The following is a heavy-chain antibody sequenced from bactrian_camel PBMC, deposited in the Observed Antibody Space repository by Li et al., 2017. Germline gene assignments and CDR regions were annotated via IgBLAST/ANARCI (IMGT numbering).Heavy chain of an antibody. CDR3: AGTMATEAECARALRTLFGRAYDDNY. CDR2: IWTYDGRT. J-gene: IGHJ4*01. CDR1: GYAYGGIC. Sequence: HVQLVASGGVSVEAGGSLRLACGVSGYAYGGICLGWFRQRPGKEREGVASIWTYDGRTSFADSVKGRFTISKDKNTLYLQMNSLKPEDTAMYYCAGTMATEAECARALRTLFGRAYDDNYWGRGTQVTVS. D-gene: IGHD3*01. V-gene: IGHV3S1*01.